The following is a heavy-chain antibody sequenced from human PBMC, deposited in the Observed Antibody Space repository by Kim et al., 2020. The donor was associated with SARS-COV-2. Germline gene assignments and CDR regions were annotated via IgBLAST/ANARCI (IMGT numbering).Heavy chain of an antibody. Sequence: SETLSLTCAVYGGSFSGYYWSWIRQPPGKGLEWIGEINHSGSTNYNPSLKSRVTISVDTSKNQFSLKLSSVTAADTAVYYCARGRIAVAGFTPRYYFDY. CDR2: INHSGST. J-gene: IGHJ4*01. V-gene: IGHV4-34*01. D-gene: IGHD6-19*01. CDR3: ARGRIAVAGFTPRYYFDY. CDR1: GGSFSGYY.